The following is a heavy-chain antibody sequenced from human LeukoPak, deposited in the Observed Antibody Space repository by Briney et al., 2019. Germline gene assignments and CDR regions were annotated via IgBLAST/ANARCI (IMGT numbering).Heavy chain of an antibody. CDR2: IYSGGST. CDR1: GFTVSSNH. D-gene: IGHD3/OR15-3a*01. Sequence: PEGSLRLSCAASGFTVSSNHMSWVRQAPGKGLEWASVIYSGGSTYYADSVKGRFTISRDNSKNTLYLQMNSLRAEDTAVYYCARAPSLRGYDLGAFDIWGQGTVVTVSS. CDR3: ARAPSLRGYDLGAFDI. J-gene: IGHJ3*02. V-gene: IGHV3-53*01.